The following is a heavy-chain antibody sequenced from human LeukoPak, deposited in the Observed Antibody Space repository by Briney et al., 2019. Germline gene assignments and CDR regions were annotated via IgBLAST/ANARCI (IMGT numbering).Heavy chain of an antibody. D-gene: IGHD1-26*01. CDR1: GGSISTSNYY. CDR3: ARGVNSGYFDY. Sequence: SETLSLTCTVSGGSISTSNYYWGWIRQPPGKGLEWIGNIFYSGSTNYNPSLKSRVTISVDTSKNQFSLKLTSVTAADTAVYYCARGVNSGYFDYCGQGTLVTVSS. CDR2: IFYSGST. J-gene: IGHJ4*02. V-gene: IGHV4-39*07.